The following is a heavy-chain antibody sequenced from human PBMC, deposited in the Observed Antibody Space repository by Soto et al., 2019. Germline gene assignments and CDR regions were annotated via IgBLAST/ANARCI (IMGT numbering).Heavy chain of an antibody. V-gene: IGHV4-59*08. CDR1: GCSISNFD. Sequence: EPQSVTYSVSGCSISNFDWSWIRQPPGKGLEWIGYVYYTGSTSYNPSLKRRVTFSADSSRGQFSLRLNSVTAADTAVYYCARTVLGPDLLADSFVDYYYYMDVWGQGTTVTVSS. CDR3: ARTVLGPDLLADSFVDYYYYMDV. D-gene: IGHD3-9*01. J-gene: IGHJ6*03. CDR2: VYYTGST.